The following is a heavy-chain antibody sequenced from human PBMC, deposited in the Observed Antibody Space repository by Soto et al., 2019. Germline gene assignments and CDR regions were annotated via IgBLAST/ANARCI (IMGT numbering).Heavy chain of an antibody. CDR1: NGSFSKYY. V-gene: IGHV4-34*01. J-gene: IGHJ4*02. Sequence: QLQQWGAGLLKPSETLSLTCAVYNGSFSKYYWNWIRQSPGKGLEWIGESNQSGATNYNPSLQTRVTIAVDTSKHQFSLKLKSLTAADTSVYYCARVYYYATGSAFPYWGQGTLVTVSS. D-gene: IGHD3-10*01. CDR3: ARVYYYATGSAFPY. CDR2: SNQSGAT.